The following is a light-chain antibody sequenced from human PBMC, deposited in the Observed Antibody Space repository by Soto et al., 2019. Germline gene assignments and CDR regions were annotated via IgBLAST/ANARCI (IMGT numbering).Light chain of an antibody. Sequence: DIQMTQSPSSLSASVGETITITCRASQSISSSLNWFQHSPGQPPKLLLFAASNLHAGVPPRFSGSESGTSFSLTIRSLQPEDFATYYCQQSFNLPRTFGPGTRVEFK. CDR2: AAS. CDR1: QSISSS. CDR3: QQSFNLPRT. J-gene: IGKJ1*01. V-gene: IGKV1-39*01.